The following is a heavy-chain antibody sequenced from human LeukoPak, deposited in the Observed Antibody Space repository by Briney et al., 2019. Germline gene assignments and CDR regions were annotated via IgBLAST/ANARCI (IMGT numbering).Heavy chain of an antibody. D-gene: IGHD1/OR15-1a*01. V-gene: IGHV3-23*01. CDR1: GFTFTTYA. CDR2: IANSGGST. J-gene: IGHJ4*02. CDR3: AKSHSVEQRGYFGY. Sequence: TGGSLRLSCAASGFTFTTYAMSWVRQAPGKGLEWVSTIANSGGSTYYADSVKGRFTISRDNSKNTLYLQMNSLRAEDMAVYYCAKSHSVEQRGYFGYWGQGTLVTVSS.